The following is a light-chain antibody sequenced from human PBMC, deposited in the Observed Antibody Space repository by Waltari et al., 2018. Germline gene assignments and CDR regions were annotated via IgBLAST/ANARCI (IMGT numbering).Light chain of an antibody. CDR1: SSDVGNAHL. CDR2: EVT. V-gene: IGLV2-23*02. CDR3: CSYAGSRIVV. J-gene: IGLJ2*01. Sequence: QSALTQPASVSGSPGQSLTISCTGTSSDVGNAHLVSWYQHHPGKVPKLMIYEVTKRPSGISNRFSGSKSGNTASLTISGLQAEDEGDYYCCSYAGSRIVVFGGGTKMTVL.